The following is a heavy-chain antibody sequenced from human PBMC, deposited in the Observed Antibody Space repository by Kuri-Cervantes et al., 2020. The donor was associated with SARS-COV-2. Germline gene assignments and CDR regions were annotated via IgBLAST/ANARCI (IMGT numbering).Heavy chain of an antibody. CDR1: GYTFTSYD. V-gene: IGHV1-8*01. CDR3: AAGSGYYYEGSEYFQH. J-gene: IGHJ1*01. CDR2: MNPNSGNT. D-gene: IGHD3-22*01. Sequence: ASVKVSCKASGYTFTSYDINWVRQATGQGLEWMGWMNPNSGNTGYAQKFQGRVTMTRNTSISTAYMELSSLRSEDTAVYYCAAGSGYYYEGSEYFQHWGQGTLVTVSS.